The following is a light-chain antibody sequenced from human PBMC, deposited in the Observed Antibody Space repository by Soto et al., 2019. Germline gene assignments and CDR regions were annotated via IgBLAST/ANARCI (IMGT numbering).Light chain of an antibody. V-gene: IGLV4-60*03. CDR2: IEGSGSY. CDR3: ETWDSSTLV. Sequence: QPVLTQSSSASASLGSSVKLTCTLSSGHSSYIIAWHQQQPGKAPRYLMKIEGSGSYNKGSGVPDRFSGSSSGADRYLTISNLQSEDEADYYCETWDSSTLVFGGGTKLTVL. J-gene: IGLJ2*01. CDR1: SGHSSYI.